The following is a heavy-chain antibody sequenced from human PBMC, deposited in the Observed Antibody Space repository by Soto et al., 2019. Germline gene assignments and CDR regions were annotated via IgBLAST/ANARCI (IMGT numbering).Heavy chain of an antibody. CDR1: GFTFSNFG. CDR3: AKDLDVVMVLSATRGLDV. J-gene: IGHJ6*02. Sequence: TGGSLRLSCVGSGFTFSNFGMHWVRQAPGKGLEWVAGISYDGRSESYVDSVRGRFTLSRDNSKNTLSLQMISLRPEDTGVYYCAKDLDVVMVLSATRGLDVWGQGTTVT. CDR2: ISYDGRSE. V-gene: IGHV3-30*18. D-gene: IGHD2-15*01.